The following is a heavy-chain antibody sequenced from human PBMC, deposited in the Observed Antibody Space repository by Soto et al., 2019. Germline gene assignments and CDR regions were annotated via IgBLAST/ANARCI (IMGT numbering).Heavy chain of an antibody. V-gene: IGHV3-7*01. CDR1: GFTFSTYW. Sequence: EVQLVESGGGLVQPGGSLRLPCAASGFTFSTYWMTWVRQPPGKGLEWVASINQDGSERYYVDSVRGRFTISRDNAKNSLCLQMNSLRAEDTAVYYCVCEGNFFVYWGQGTLVTVSP. CDR3: VCEGNFFVY. CDR2: INQDGSER. J-gene: IGHJ4*02.